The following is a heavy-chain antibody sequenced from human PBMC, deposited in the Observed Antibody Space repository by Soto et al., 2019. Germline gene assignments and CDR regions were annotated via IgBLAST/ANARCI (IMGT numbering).Heavy chain of an antibody. CDR2: IKSKTDGGTR. V-gene: IGHV3-15*06. CDR3: IIHADPGIRATGPVSAFLLNRSSDL. D-gene: IGHD3-16*01. J-gene: IGHJ2*01. Sequence: TPGKGLEWVGRIKSKTDGGTRNYAAHVKGRFTISRDDSKNTLFLNMNSLKIEDTAVYYCIIHADPGIRATGPVSAFLLNRSSDL.